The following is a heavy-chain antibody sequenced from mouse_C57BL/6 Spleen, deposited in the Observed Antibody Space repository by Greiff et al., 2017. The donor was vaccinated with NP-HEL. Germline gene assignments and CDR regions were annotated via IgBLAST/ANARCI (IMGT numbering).Heavy chain of an antibody. CDR1: GFNIKADY. D-gene: IGHD3-1*01. CDR3: NRAHYAMDY. Sequence: EVKLMESGAELVRPGASVKLSCTASGFNIKADYMHWVQQRPEQGLEWIGWLDPENGDTEYASKFQGKATITADKSSNTAYLQLSSLTSEDTAVYYCNRAHYAMDYWGQGTSVTVSS. CDR2: LDPENGDT. V-gene: IGHV14-4*01. J-gene: IGHJ4*01.